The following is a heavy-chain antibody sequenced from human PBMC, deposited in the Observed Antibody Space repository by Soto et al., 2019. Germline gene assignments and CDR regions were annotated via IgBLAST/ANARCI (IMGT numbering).Heavy chain of an antibody. CDR2: IWYDGSNK. CDR3: ARTLYDSSGYHHFQH. CDR1: GFTFSSYG. Sequence: QVQLVESGGGVVQPGRSLRLSCAAYGFTFSSYGMHWVRQAPGKGLEWVAVIWYDGSNKYNADSVKGRFTISRDNSKNTLYWRMNSLRAEDTAVYYCARTLYDSSGYHHFQHWGQGTLVTVSS. V-gene: IGHV3-33*01. D-gene: IGHD3-22*01. J-gene: IGHJ1*01.